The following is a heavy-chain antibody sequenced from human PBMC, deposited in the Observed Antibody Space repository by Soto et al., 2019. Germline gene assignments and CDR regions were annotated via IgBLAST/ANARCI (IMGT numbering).Heavy chain of an antibody. CDR2: ISGRGST. CDR1: GFTFSNYT. V-gene: IGHV3-23*01. J-gene: IGHJ4*02. CDR3: AKDTTDLYGAGGHLDY. D-gene: IGHD3-10*01. Sequence: GGSLRPSCAASGFTFSNYTMNWVRQTPGKGLQWVSNISGRGSTKYADSVKGRFAISRDNSKNTLFLHMSGLRPDDTAVYFCAKDTTDLYGAGGHLDYWGQGVLVTVSS.